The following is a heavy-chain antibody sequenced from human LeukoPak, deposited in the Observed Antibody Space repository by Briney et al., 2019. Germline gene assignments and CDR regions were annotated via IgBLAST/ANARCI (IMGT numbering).Heavy chain of an antibody. J-gene: IGHJ4*02. CDR1: GGSISSYY. D-gene: IGHD2/OR15-2a*01. Sequence: SETLSLTCTVSGGSISSYYWSWIRQPPGKGLEWIGGFYYSGSTYYNPSLKSRVTISVDTSKNQFSLKLSSVTAADTAVYYCARSLTRISTFDYWGRGTLVTVSS. V-gene: IGHV4-59*05. CDR2: FYYSGST. CDR3: ARSLTRISTFDY.